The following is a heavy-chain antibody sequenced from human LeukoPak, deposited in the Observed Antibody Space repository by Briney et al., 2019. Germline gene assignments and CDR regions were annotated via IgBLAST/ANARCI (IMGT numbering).Heavy chain of an antibody. V-gene: IGHV3-21*01. CDR3: ARGIAADEEHY. CDR1: GFTFSSYA. CDR2: ITSSSSHI. Sequence: PGGSLRLSCAASGFTFSSYAVDWVRQAPGKGLEWVSTITSSSSHIYYADSVKGRFTISRDNAKNSLYLQMNSLRVEDTAVYYCARGIAADEEHYWGQGTLVTVSS. J-gene: IGHJ4*02. D-gene: IGHD6-13*01.